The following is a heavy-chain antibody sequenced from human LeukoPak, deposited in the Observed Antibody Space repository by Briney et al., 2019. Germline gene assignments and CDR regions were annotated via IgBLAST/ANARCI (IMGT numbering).Heavy chain of an antibody. CDR3: AKHMRATNTYSFFGLGV. Sequence: GRSLRLSCAATGFTFKDYGMPWVRQPPGKGLEWVSSINWNGGGTDYADSVKGRFTISRDNAKNSLYLQLSSLRPEDTALYYCAKHMRATNTYSFFGLGVWGQGTTVTVSS. CDR2: INWNGGGT. D-gene: IGHD1-26*01. J-gene: IGHJ6*02. V-gene: IGHV3-9*01. CDR1: GFTFKDYG.